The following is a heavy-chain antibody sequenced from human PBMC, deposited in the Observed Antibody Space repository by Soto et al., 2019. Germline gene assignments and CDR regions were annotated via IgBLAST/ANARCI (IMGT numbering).Heavy chain of an antibody. CDR3: ARVSYYDILTGYFSYYYYYGMDV. Sequence: EASVKVSCKASGGTFSSYAISWVRQAPGQGLEWMGGIIPIFGTANYAQKFQGRVTITADESTSTAYMELSSLRSEDTAVYYCARVSYYDILTGYFSYYYYYGMDVWGQGTTVTVSS. CDR1: GGTFSSYA. V-gene: IGHV1-69*13. CDR2: IIPIFGTA. J-gene: IGHJ6*02. D-gene: IGHD3-9*01.